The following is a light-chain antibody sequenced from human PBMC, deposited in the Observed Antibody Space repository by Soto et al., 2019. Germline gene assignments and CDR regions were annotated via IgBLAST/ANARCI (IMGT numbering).Light chain of an antibody. CDR1: SSNVGSYKL. J-gene: IGLJ1*01. CDR3: CSSGGSPTYV. CDR2: EVN. V-gene: IGLV2-23*02. Sequence: QSGRTQPASVSGSPGQSITISCTGTSSNVGSYKLVSWYQQHPGKAPKLMIFEVNKRPSGVSNRFSGSKSGNTASLTISGLKVEDEADYYCCSSGGSPTYVFGTGTKVTVX.